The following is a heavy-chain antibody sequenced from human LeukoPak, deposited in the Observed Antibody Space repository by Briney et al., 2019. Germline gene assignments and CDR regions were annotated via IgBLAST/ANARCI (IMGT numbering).Heavy chain of an antibody. Sequence: ASVKVSCKVSGYRFTGYYMHWVRQAPGQGPEWMGWINPNSGDTNYAQKFQGRVTMTRDTSISTAYMELRRLRSDDTAVYYCAPSGAILYYFDYWGQGSLVTVSS. D-gene: IGHD1-26*01. J-gene: IGHJ4*02. CDR1: GYRFTGYY. CDR2: INPNSGDT. V-gene: IGHV1-2*02. CDR3: APSGAILYYFDY.